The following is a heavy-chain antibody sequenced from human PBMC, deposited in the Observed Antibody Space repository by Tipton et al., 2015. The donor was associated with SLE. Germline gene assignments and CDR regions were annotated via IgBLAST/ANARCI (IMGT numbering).Heavy chain of an antibody. CDR1: GDSLSGQY. CDR3: LGYCSSTACRSTYQYFYMDV. CDR2: VFRGGST. Sequence: TLSLTCSVYGDSLSGQYWSWIRQPPGKGLEWIGEVFRGGSTNYSPSLESRVTITVDMSKNQFSLKLSSVTAADSALYYCLGYCSSTACRSTYQYFYMDVWGKGTTVTVSS. J-gene: IGHJ6*03. V-gene: IGHV4-34*12. D-gene: IGHD2-2*03.